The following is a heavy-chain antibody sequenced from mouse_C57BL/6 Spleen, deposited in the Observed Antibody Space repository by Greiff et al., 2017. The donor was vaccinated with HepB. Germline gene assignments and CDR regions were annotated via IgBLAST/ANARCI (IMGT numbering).Heavy chain of an antibody. CDR2: IYPGDGDT. CDR3: ARAPLFAY. CDR1: GYAFSSYW. J-gene: IGHJ3*01. V-gene: IGHV1-80*01. Sequence: QVQLQQSGAELVKPGASVKISCKASGYAFSSYWMNWVKQRPGKGLEWIGQIYPGDGDTTYNGKFKGKATLTADKSSSTAYMQLRSLTSEDSAVYFCARAPLFAYWGQETLVTVSA.